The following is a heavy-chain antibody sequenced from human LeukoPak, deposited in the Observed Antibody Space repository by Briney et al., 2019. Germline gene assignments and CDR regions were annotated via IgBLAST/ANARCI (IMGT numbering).Heavy chain of an antibody. V-gene: IGHV3-30-3*01. Sequence: GGSLRLSCAASGFTFSSYGIHWVRQAPGKGLEWVTVISYDESKRYYADSVKGRFTISRVNSRNTVYLQMNSLRAEDTAVYYCANTYYAFWSGSFWGQGTLVTVSS. CDR1: GFTFSSYG. CDR2: ISYDESKR. D-gene: IGHD3-3*01. CDR3: ANTYYAFWSGSF. J-gene: IGHJ4*02.